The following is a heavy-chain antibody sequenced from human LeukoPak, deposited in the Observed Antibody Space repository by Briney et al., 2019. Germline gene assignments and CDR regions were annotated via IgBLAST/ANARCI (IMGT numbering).Heavy chain of an antibody. J-gene: IGHJ4*02. CDR2: ISYNGSSK. D-gene: IGHD2-8*01. CDR1: GFTFSSYA. Sequence: GGSLRLSCAASGFTFSSYAMHWVRQAPGKGLDWVAVISYNGSSKYYADSVKGRFTISRDNSKNTVYLQMNSLRVEDTAVYYCASGYCTNDVCYTGGFDYWGQGTLVTVSS. V-gene: IGHV3-30-3*01. CDR3: ASGYCTNDVCYTGGFDY.